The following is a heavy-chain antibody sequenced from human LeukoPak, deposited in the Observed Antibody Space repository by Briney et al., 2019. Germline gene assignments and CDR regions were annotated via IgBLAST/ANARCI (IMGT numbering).Heavy chain of an antibody. CDR3: ARVSSAYCGGDCYADFDY. J-gene: IGHJ4*02. D-gene: IGHD2-21*01. V-gene: IGHV1-69*04. CDR2: IIPILGIA. Sequence: ASVKVSCKASGGTFSSYAIGWVRQAPGQGLEWMGRIIPILGIANYAQKFQGRVTITADKSTSTAYMELSSLRSEDTAVYYCARVSSAYCGGDCYADFDYWGQGTLVTVSS. CDR1: GGTFSSYA.